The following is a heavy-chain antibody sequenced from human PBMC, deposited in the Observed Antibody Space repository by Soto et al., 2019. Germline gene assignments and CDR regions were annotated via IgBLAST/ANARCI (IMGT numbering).Heavy chain of an antibody. J-gene: IGHJ4*02. CDR2: IYSNGDT. V-gene: IGHV3-53*02. D-gene: IGHD2-8*01. CDR1: GFSVGSNY. Sequence: EVQLVETGGGLIQPGGSLRLSCAASGFSVGSNYMTWVRQSPGKGLEWVSLIYSNGDTDYADSVKGRFSISRDNFKNTLYLQMNNLRAEDTAVYHCARKSDSSPVPVADGVWGRGTLVTVSS. CDR3: ARKSDSSPVPVADGV.